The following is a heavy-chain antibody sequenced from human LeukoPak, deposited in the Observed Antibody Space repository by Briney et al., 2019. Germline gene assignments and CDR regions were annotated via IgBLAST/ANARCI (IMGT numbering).Heavy chain of an antibody. V-gene: IGHV3-11*01. J-gene: IGHJ3*02. CDR2: ISSSGSTK. D-gene: IGHD3-9*01. CDR1: GFTFSDYY. Sequence: PGGSLRLSCAASGFTFSDYYMKWIRQAPGKGLEWVSYISSSGSTKYYADSVKGRFTISRDNAKNSLYLQINSLRAEDTAVYYCARIGGPYDILIGYPHDAFDIWGQGTMVIVSS. CDR3: ARIGGPYDILIGYPHDAFDI.